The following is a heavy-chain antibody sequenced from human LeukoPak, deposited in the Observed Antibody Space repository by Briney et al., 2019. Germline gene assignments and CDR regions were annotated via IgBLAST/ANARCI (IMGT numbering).Heavy chain of an antibody. CDR3: ARPSDYRGYNWFDP. Sequence: SETLSLTCTVSGGSISSYYWSWIRQPAGKGLEWIGRIYTSGSTNYNPSLKSRVTMSVDTSKNQFSLKLSSVTAADTAVYYCARPSDYRGYNWFDPWGQGTLVTVSS. CDR2: IYTSGST. J-gene: IGHJ5*02. V-gene: IGHV4-4*07. CDR1: GGSISSYY. D-gene: IGHD4-11*01.